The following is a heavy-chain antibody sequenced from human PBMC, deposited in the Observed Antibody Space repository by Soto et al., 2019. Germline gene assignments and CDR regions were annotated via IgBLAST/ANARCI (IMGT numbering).Heavy chain of an antibody. Sequence: ASVKVSCKASGGTFSSYAISWVRQAPGQGLEWMGGIIPIFGTANYAQKFQGRVTITADKSTSTAYMELSSLRSEDTAVYYCARRSRAGSYYYYYGMDVWGQGTTVTVSS. J-gene: IGHJ6*02. CDR2: IIPIFGTA. CDR1: GGTFSSYA. V-gene: IGHV1-69*06. CDR3: ARRSRAGSYYYYYGMDV.